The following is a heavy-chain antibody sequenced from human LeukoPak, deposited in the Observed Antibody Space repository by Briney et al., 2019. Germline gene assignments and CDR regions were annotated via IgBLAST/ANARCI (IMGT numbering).Heavy chain of an antibody. Sequence: ASAKVSCKASGGTLSSYGIIWVRQAPGQGLEWMGGIIPVFGSPSYAQKFQGRVTITADESTTTAYMDLSSLRSEDTAVYYCARGHPATARAFNWFDPWGQGTPVTVSS. V-gene: IGHV1-69*13. CDR2: IIPVFGSP. D-gene: IGHD5-18*01. CDR1: GGTLSSYG. J-gene: IGHJ5*02. CDR3: ARGHPATARAFNWFDP.